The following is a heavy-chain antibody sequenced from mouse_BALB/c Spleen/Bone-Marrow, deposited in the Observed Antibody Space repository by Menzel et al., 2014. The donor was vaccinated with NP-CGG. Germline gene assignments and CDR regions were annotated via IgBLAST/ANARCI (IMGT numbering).Heavy chain of an antibody. D-gene: IGHD2-10*02. CDR2: IWSDGNT. Sequence: VKLMESGPGLVAPSQSLSITCTVSGFSLTSYGVHWVRQPPGKGLEWLVVIWSDGNTTYNSALESRLSISKDNSKSQVFLKMNSLQTDDTAMYYCARNPYGNYAMDYWGQGTSVTVSS. CDR3: ARNPYGNYAMDY. V-gene: IGHV2-6*02. CDR1: GFSLTSYG. J-gene: IGHJ4*01.